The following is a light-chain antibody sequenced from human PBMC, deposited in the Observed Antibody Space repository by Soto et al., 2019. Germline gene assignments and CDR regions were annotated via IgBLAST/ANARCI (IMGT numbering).Light chain of an antibody. V-gene: IGKV1-13*02. CDR3: QQYYSYPWT. Sequence: AIQWTKSPSSLSASVGDRVTITGRASQVISTSLAWYQVKPGKAPKLLIYAASTLESGVPSRFSGSGSGTDFTLTISCLQPEDFATYYCQQYYSYPWTFGQGTKVDI. CDR2: AAS. J-gene: IGKJ1*01. CDR1: QVISTS.